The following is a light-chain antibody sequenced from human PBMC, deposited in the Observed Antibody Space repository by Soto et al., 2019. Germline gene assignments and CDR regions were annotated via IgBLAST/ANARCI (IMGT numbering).Light chain of an antibody. CDR1: QYITNH. CDR3: QKHDGVPQ. V-gene: IGKV1-33*01. J-gene: IGKJ3*01. CDR2: DSS. Sequence: DIQVTQSPSSLSASVGDRVTITCQASQYITNHLNWYQHKPGKAPKLLICDSSDLETGVPSRFSGSGSGTYFTLTISSLQPEDIATYYCQKHDGVPQFGPGTRIDIK.